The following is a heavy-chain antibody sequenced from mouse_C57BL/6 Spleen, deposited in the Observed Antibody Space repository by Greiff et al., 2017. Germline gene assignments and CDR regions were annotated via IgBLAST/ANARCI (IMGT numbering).Heavy chain of an antibody. CDR2: IYPGDGDT. CDR1: GYAFSSSW. D-gene: IGHD3-3*01. J-gene: IGHJ2*01. Sequence: QVTLKVSGPELVKPGASVKISCKASGYAFSSSWMNWVKQRPGKGLEWIGRIYPGDGDTNYNGKFKGKATLTADKSSSTAYMQLSSLTSEDSAVYFCASPGTHYFDYWGQGTTLTVSS. V-gene: IGHV1-82*01. CDR3: ASPGTHYFDY.